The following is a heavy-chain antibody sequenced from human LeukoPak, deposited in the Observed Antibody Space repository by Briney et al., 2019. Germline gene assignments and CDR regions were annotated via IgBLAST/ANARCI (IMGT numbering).Heavy chain of an antibody. D-gene: IGHD3-3*01. Sequence: PSETLSLTCAVYGGSFSGCYWSWIRQPPGKGLEWIGEINHSGSTNYNPSLKSRVTISVDTSKNQFSLKLSSVTAADTAVYYCASMDYDFWSGYSTLDYWGQGTLVTVSS. CDR2: INHSGST. V-gene: IGHV4-34*01. J-gene: IGHJ4*02. CDR3: ASMDYDFWSGYSTLDY. CDR1: GGSFSGCY.